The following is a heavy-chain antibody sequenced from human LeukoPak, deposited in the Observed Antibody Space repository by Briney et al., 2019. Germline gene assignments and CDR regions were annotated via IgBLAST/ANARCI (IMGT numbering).Heavy chain of an antibody. CDR2: TVGSGGTT. V-gene: IGHV3-23*01. CDR3: AKGPHCSSATCYTYYFVS. J-gene: IGHJ4*02. D-gene: IGHD2-2*01. Sequence: PGGSLRLSCAASGFTFSGSAMHWVRQASGKGLEWVSTTVGSGGTTYYGDSVKGRFTISRDNSKNTLFLQMNSLRAEDTAVYYCAKGPHCSSATCYTYYFVSWGQGTLVTVSS. CDR1: GFTFSGSA.